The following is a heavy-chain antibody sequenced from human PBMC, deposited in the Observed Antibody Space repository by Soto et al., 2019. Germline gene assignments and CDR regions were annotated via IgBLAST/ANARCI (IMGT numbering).Heavy chain of an antibody. CDR1: GYTFTSYD. Sequence: ASVKVSCKASGYTFTSYDINWVRQATGQGLEWMGWMNPNSGNTGYAQKFQGRVTMTRNTSISTAYVELSSLRSEDTAVYYCARGALYYDFWSGYYGWFDPWGQGTLVTVSS. V-gene: IGHV1-8*01. D-gene: IGHD3-3*01. CDR2: MNPNSGNT. CDR3: ARGALYYDFWSGYYGWFDP. J-gene: IGHJ5*02.